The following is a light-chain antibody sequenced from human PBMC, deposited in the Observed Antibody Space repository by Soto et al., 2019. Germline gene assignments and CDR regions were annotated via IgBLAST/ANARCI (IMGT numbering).Light chain of an antibody. CDR2: HTS. CDR1: TGAVTSGHY. CDR3: LLFYSGPGV. J-gene: IGLJ2*01. Sequence: QAVVTQEPSLTVSPGETVTLTCGSSTGAVTSGHYSYWFQQKPGQAPGTLIYHTSNKHSWTPARFSGSLFGGKAALTLSGAQPEDEAEYYCLLFYSGPGVFGGGTKLTVL. V-gene: IGLV7-46*01.